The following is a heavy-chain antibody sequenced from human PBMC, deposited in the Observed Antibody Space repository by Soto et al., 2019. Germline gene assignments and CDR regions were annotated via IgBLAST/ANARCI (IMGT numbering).Heavy chain of an antibody. Sequence: SQTLSLTCAISGDSVSSNSAAWNWIRQSPSRGLEWLGRTYYRSKWYNDYAVSVKSRITINPDTSKNQFSLQLNSVTPEDTAVYYCARDRVVVVPAATPYYDFWSGYGYYYYGMDVWGQGTTVTVSS. V-gene: IGHV6-1*01. CDR1: GDSVSSNSAA. CDR2: TYYRSKWYN. J-gene: IGHJ6*02. CDR3: ARDRVVVVPAATPYYDFWSGYGYYYYGMDV. D-gene: IGHD3-3*01.